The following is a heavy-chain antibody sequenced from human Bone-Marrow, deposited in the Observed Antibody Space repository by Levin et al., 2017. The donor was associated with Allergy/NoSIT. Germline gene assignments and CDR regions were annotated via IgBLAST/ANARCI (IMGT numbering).Heavy chain of an antibody. V-gene: IGHV3-48*02. J-gene: IGHJ4*02. Sequence: GGSLRLSCAATGFAFSSYSMNWVRQAPGKGLEWISYIGSTSSNIKYADSVKGRFTISRDNAKNSLYLQMNSLRDEDTAVYYCARDSRHAFDYWGQGTMVTVSS. CDR2: IGSTSSNI. CDR3: ARDSRHAFDY. CDR1: GFAFSSYS.